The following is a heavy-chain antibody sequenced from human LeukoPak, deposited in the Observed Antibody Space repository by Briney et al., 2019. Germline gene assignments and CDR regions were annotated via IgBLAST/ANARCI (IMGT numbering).Heavy chain of an antibody. Sequence: GASVKVSCKASGYTFTSYDINWVRQATGQGLEWMGWMNPSSGNTGYAQKFQGRVTITRNTSISTAYTELSSLRSEDTAVYYCARGSCSSTSCYFGFDPWGQGTLVTVSS. V-gene: IGHV1-8*03. J-gene: IGHJ5*02. CDR3: ARGSCSSTSCYFGFDP. CDR2: MNPSSGNT. D-gene: IGHD2-2*01. CDR1: GYTFTSYD.